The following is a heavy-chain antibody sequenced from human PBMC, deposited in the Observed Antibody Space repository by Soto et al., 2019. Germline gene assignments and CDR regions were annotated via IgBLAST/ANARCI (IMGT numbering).Heavy chain of an antibody. Sequence: SETLSLTCAVSGYSISSGYYWGWIRQPPGKGLEWIGSIYHSGSTYYNPSLKSRVTISVDTSKNQFSLKLSSVTAADTAVYYCARRLYCTNGVCHGEFDYWGQGTLVTVSS. CDR3: ARRLYCTNGVCHGEFDY. D-gene: IGHD2-8*01. CDR2: IYHSGST. CDR1: GYSISSGYY. V-gene: IGHV4-38-2*01. J-gene: IGHJ4*02.